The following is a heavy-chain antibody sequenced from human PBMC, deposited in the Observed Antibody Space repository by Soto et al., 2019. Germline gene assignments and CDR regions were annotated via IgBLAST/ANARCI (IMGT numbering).Heavy chain of an antibody. CDR1: GFSVSSNY. CDR2: INSGGST. Sequence: GGSLRLSCAASGFSVSSNYLSWVRQAPGKGLEWLSVINSGGSTYYADSVKGRFTISRDNSKNTLFLQMNSLRAEDTAVYYCAKRDYNDYGEYFQHWGQGTLVTVSS. CDR3: AKRDYNDYGEYFQH. V-gene: IGHV3-66*01. D-gene: IGHD4-17*01. J-gene: IGHJ1*01.